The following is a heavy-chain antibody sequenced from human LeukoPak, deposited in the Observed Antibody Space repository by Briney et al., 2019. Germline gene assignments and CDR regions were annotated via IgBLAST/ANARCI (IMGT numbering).Heavy chain of an antibody. CDR1: GASIISSNW. D-gene: IGHD4-23*01. Sequence: SETLSLTCAVSGASIISSNWWSCVRQPPGKGLEWIGEISHSGSTNYNPSLKSRLTISVDKSKNQFSLSLSSVTAADTAVYYCARDAWTTVVTPLILWGQGTLVTVSS. CDR3: ARDAWTTVVTPLIL. J-gene: IGHJ4*02. CDR2: ISHSGST. V-gene: IGHV4-4*02.